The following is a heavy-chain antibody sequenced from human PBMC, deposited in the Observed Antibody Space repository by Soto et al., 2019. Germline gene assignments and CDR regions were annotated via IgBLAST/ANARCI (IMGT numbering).Heavy chain of an antibody. V-gene: IGHV1-18*01. CDR2: INVYNGNT. CDR3: ARGPYQCGGGTCYSSPPAY. D-gene: IGHD2-15*01. Sequence: QVQLVQSGAEVKKPGASVKVSCRASGYTFTSYGISWVRQAPGQGLEWMGWINVYNGNTNYAQKRQGRVTMTTDTATNTADMDLRSLRSDDTAVYFCARGPYQCGGGTCYSSPPAYWGRGTLVTVSS. CDR1: GYTFTSYG. J-gene: IGHJ4*02.